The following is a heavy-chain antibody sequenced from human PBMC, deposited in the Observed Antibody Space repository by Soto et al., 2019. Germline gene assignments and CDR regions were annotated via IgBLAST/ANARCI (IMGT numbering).Heavy chain of an antibody. CDR2: IIPLFGTL. Sequence: QVQLVQSGAEVKKPGSSVNVSCKASGGTFSNHLISWVRQAPGQGLEWMGTIIPLFGTLNYAQKLQGRVTLSADRSTSTAYMELSSLRSEDTAVYYCASGSLYGSGSYPVDYWGQGTLGTVSS. D-gene: IGHD3-10*01. V-gene: IGHV1-69*08. CDR1: GGTFSNHL. CDR3: ASGSLYGSGSYPVDY. J-gene: IGHJ4*01.